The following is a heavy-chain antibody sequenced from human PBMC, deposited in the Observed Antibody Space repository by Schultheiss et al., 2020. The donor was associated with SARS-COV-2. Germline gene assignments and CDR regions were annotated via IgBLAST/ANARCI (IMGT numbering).Heavy chain of an antibody. CDR1: GFTFSTYA. V-gene: IGHV3-21*01. D-gene: IGHD6-19*01. J-gene: IGHJ4*02. CDR2: ISSSSSYI. CDR3: AKASDVGSGWTFDY. Sequence: GGSLRLSCAASGFTFSTYAISWVRQAPGKGLEWVSSISSSSSYIYYADSVKGRFTISRDNAKNSLYLQMNSLRAEDTAVYYCAKASDVGSGWTFDYWGQGTLVTVSS.